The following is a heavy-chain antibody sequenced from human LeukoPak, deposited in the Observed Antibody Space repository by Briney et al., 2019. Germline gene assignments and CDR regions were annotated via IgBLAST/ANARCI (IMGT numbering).Heavy chain of an antibody. CDR1: GFTFSTYS. CDR3: ARGQSYGWFDP. Sequence: GGSLRLSCAASGFTFSTYSMNWVRQAPGKGLEWVSSISGSSSYIYYADSVKGRFTISRDSAQNSLYLQMNSLRAEDTAVYYCARGQSYGWFDPWGRGTLVTVSS. J-gene: IGHJ5*02. V-gene: IGHV3-21*01. CDR2: ISGSSSYI. D-gene: IGHD5-18*01.